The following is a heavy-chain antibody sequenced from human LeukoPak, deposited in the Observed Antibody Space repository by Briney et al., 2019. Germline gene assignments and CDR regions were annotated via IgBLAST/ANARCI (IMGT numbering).Heavy chain of an antibody. CDR3: ARDSGYLYYDFWSGSNWFDP. V-gene: IGHV1-2*02. CDR2: INPNSGGT. D-gene: IGHD3-3*01. CDR1: GYTFTGYY. J-gene: IGHJ5*02. Sequence: GASVKVSCKASGYTFTGYYMHWVRQAPGQGLEWMGWINPNSGGTNYAQKFQGRVTMTRDTSISTAYMELSRLRSDDTAVYYCARDSGYLYYDFWSGSNWFDPWGQGTLVTVSS.